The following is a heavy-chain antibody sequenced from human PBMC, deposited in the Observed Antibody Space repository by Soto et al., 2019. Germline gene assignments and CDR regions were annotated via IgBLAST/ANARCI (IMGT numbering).Heavy chain of an antibody. V-gene: IGHV3-23*01. CDR1: GFTFVNVA. J-gene: IGHJ4*02. CDR3: AKDRHYPRDYFHY. Sequence: PGGSLRLSCTASGFTFVNVAMNWVRQAPGKGLAWVSAVSANGQGIYYADSVRGRFTISRDNSKNTVFLHMDSLSAEVTAVYYCAKDRHYPRDYFHYWGQGTLVTVS. D-gene: IGHD3-10*01. CDR2: VSANGQGI.